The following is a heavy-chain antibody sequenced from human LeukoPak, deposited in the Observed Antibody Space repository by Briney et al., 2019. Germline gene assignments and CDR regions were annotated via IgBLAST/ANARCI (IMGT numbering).Heavy chain of an antibody. CDR1: GFTVSSNY. D-gene: IGHD4-17*01. V-gene: IGHV3-66*01. J-gene: IGHJ4*02. CDR2: IYSGGST. Sequence: GGSLRPSCAASGFTVSSNYMSWVRQAPGKGREWVSVIYSGGSTYYADSVKGRFTISRGNSKSTLYLQMNSLRAEDTAVYFCARLGTTVTHFDYWGQGTLVTVSS. CDR3: ARLGTTVTHFDY.